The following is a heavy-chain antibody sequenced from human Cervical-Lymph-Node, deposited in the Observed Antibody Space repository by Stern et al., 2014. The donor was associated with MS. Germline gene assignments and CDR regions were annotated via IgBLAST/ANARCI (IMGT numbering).Heavy chain of an antibody. CDR2: MNPNSGNT. Sequence: VQLVESGAEVKKPGASVKVSCKASGYTFTSYDINWVRQATGQGLEWMGWMNPNSGNTGYAQKFQGRVTMTRNTAISTAYMELSSLRSEDTAVYYCARRPTTVTTRTGFDYWGQGTLVTVSS. CDR3: ARRPTTVTTRTGFDY. D-gene: IGHD4-17*01. V-gene: IGHV1-8*01. J-gene: IGHJ4*02. CDR1: GYTFTSYD.